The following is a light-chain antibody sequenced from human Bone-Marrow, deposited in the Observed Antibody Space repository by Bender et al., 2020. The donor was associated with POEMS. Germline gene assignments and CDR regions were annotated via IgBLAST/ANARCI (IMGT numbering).Light chain of an antibody. V-gene: IGLV3-21*02. Sequence: SYVVTQAPSVSVAPGQTARITCGGNNIGSKNVHWYQQKPGQAPVLVVYDDGDRPSGIPERLSGSKSGNMATLTISRVEAGDEADYFCQVWDSDNDPPVVFGGGTTLTVL. CDR2: DDG. CDR3: QVWDSDNDPPVV. CDR1: NIGSKN. J-gene: IGLJ2*01.